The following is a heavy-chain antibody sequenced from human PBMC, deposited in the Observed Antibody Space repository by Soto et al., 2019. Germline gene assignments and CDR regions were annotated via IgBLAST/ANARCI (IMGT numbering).Heavy chain of an antibody. Sequence: PGGSLRLSCAASGIDFSSSQMDWVRQAPGKGLEWVAYINDNGRAIYYADSVKGRFTISRDNAKNSLFLQMNRLRGEDTAVYYCEKDLTGYAMDVWGQGTTVTVSS. CDR3: EKDLTGYAMDV. CDR1: GIDFSSSQ. J-gene: IGHJ6*02. V-gene: IGHV3-48*03. D-gene: IGHD2-2*01. CDR2: INDNGRAI.